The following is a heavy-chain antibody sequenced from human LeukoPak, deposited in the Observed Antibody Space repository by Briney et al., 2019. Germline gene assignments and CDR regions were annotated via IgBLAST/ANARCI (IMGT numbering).Heavy chain of an antibody. Sequence: SETLSLTCSVSAGSISSSNYYWGWIRQPPGKGLEWIGSIYHSGSTNYNPSLKSRVTISVDESKNQFSLKLSSVTAADTAVYYCARVSSSWYQDWYFDLWGRGTLVTVSS. CDR2: IYHSGST. CDR1: AGSISSSNYY. D-gene: IGHD6-13*01. V-gene: IGHV4-39*07. CDR3: ARVSSSWYQDWYFDL. J-gene: IGHJ2*01.